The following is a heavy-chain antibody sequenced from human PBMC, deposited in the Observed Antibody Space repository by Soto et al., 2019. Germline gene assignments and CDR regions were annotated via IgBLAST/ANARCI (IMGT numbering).Heavy chain of an antibody. Sequence: PSETLSLTCTVSGGSISGGGDYWSWIRQHPGKGLEWIGYIYYSGSTYYNPSLKSRVTISVDTSKNQFSLKLSSVTAADTAVYYCAREDYIQSVFDPWGQGTLVTVSS. CDR1: GGSISGGGDY. CDR3: AREDYIQSVFDP. J-gene: IGHJ5*02. V-gene: IGHV4-31*03. CDR2: IYYSGST. D-gene: IGHD4-4*01.